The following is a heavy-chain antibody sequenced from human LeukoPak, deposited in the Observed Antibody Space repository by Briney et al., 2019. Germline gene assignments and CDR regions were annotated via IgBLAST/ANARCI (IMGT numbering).Heavy chain of an antibody. Sequence: PSETLSLTCTVSGGSISSGGYYWSWIRQPPGKGLEWIGYIYHSGSTYYNPSLKSRVTISVDRSKNQFSLKLSSVTAADTAVYYCARDNRYYYDASFDIWGQGTMVTVSS. CDR2: IYHSGST. CDR1: GGSISSGGYY. J-gene: IGHJ3*02. D-gene: IGHD3-22*01. V-gene: IGHV4-30-2*01. CDR3: ARDNRYYYDASFDI.